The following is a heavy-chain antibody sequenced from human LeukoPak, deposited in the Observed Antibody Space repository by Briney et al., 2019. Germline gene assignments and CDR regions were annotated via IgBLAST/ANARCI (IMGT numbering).Heavy chain of an antibody. J-gene: IGHJ5*02. Sequence: SETLSLTCAVYGGSFSGYYWSWIRQPPGKGLEWIGEINHSGSTNYNPSLKSRVTISVDTSKNQFSLKLSSVTAADTAVYYCARGRGDIVVVPAARFDPWGQGTLVTVSS. CDR2: INHSGST. CDR1: GGSFSGYY. V-gene: IGHV4-34*01. CDR3: ARGRGDIVVVPAARFDP. D-gene: IGHD2-2*01.